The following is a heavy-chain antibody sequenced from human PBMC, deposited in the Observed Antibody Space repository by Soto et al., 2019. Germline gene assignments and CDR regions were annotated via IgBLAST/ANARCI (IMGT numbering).Heavy chain of an antibody. J-gene: IGHJ6*02. V-gene: IGHV4-39*01. CDR2: IYYSGST. D-gene: IGHD3-3*01. CDR3: ARSEGYELYYYYYYGMDV. CDR1: GGSISSSSYY. Sequence: SETLSLTCTVSGGSISSSSYYWGWIRQPPGKGLEWIGSIYYSGSTYYNPSLKSRVTIPVDTSKNQFSLKLSSVTAADTAVYYCARSEGYELYYYYYYGMDVSGQGTTVTVSS.